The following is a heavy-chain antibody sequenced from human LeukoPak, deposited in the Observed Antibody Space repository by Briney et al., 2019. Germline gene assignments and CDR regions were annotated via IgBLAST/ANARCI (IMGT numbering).Heavy chain of an antibody. D-gene: IGHD6-19*01. CDR2: ISGHGSNT. CDR1: GFTFSTYA. CDR3: VKGMASGWDYYYYYGMDV. Sequence: PGRSLRLSCAASGFTFSTYAMGWVRQAPGKGLEWVSAISGHGSNTYYADSVKGRFTVSRDNSKNTLYLQMNSLRVEDTAVYYCVKGMASGWDYYYYYGMDVWGQGTTVTVSS. J-gene: IGHJ6*02. V-gene: IGHV3-23*01.